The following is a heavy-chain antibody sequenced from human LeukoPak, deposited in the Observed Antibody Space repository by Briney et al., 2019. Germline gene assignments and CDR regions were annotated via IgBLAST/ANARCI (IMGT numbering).Heavy chain of an antibody. CDR1: GGSISSYY. J-gene: IGHJ4*02. CDR3: ARASYRWGSYGY. Sequence: SETLSLTCTVSGGSISSYYWSWIRQPPGKGLEWIGYIYYSGSTNYNPSLKSRVTISVGTSKNQFSLKLSSVTAADTAVYYCARASYRWGSYGYWGQGTLVTVSS. V-gene: IGHV4-59*01. CDR2: IYYSGST. D-gene: IGHD3-16*01.